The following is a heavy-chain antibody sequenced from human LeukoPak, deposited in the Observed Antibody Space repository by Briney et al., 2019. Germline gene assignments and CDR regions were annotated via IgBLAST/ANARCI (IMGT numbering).Heavy chain of an antibody. V-gene: IGHV4-59*08. D-gene: IGHD2-2*01. CDR1: GGSISSYY. CDR3: ARLRGYCSSTSCGKNFDY. J-gene: IGHJ4*02. CDR2: IYYSRST. Sequence: SETLSLTCTVSGGSISSYYWSWIRQPPGKGLEWIGYIYYSRSTNYNPSLKSRVTISVDTSKNQFSLKLSSVTAADTAVYYCARLRGYCSSTSCGKNFDYWGQGTLVTVSS.